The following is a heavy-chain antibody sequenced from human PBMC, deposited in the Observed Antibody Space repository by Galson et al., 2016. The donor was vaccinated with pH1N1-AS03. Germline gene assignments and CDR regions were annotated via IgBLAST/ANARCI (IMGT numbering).Heavy chain of an antibody. CDR1: GFTFSDNH. V-gene: IGHV3-23*01. D-gene: IGHD4-17*01. J-gene: IGHJ4*02. CDR2: ISGLGEST. CDR3: ANRGDTLGFFES. Sequence: SLRLSCAASGFTFSDNHMSWIRQAPGRGLQWVSTISGLGESTKYADSVKGRFTISRDNSKNTVNLHMNSLRVEDTAVYYCANRGDTLGFFESWGQGTLVTVSS.